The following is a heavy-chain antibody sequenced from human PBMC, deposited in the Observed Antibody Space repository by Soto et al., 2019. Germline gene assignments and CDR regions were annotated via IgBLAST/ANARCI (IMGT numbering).Heavy chain of an antibody. CDR3: AREGSWSYFDY. Sequence: PGGSLRLSCAASGFTFSSYGMHWVRQAPGKGLEWVAVIWYDGSNKYYADSVKGRFTISRDNSKNTLYLQMNSLRAEDTAVYYCAREGSWSYFDYWGQGTLVTVSS. CDR2: IWYDGSNK. D-gene: IGHD6-13*01. CDR1: GFTFSSYG. V-gene: IGHV3-33*01. J-gene: IGHJ4*02.